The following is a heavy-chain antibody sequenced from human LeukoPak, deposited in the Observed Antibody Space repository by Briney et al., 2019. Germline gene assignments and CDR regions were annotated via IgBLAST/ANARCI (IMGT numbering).Heavy chain of an antibody. CDR3: ASTSQYYYYYGMDV. Sequence: SQTLSLTCAVSGGSISSGGYSWSWLRQPPGTGLEWLGYIYHSGSTYYNPSLKSRVTISVDRSKNQFSLKLSSVTAADTAVYYCASTSQYYYYYGMDVWGQGTTVTVSS. CDR2: IYHSGST. CDR1: GGSISSGGYS. J-gene: IGHJ6*02. V-gene: IGHV4-30-2*01.